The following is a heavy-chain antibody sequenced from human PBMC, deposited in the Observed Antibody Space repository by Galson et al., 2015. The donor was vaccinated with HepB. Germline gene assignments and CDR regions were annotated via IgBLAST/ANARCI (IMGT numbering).Heavy chain of an antibody. Sequence: SLILCCAASGFSCSNYAMTCVRQPPGKGLQWVATSIGHGVTTFDTYSVKGQFTISRDNSKNTLYLEMNNLRADDTAVYFCAKSKDSGWAYNAFDIWGQGTMVTVSS. CDR2: SIGHGVTT. CDR3: AKSKDSGWAYNAFDI. D-gene: IGHD6-19*01. CDR1: GFSCSNYA. J-gene: IGHJ3*02. V-gene: IGHV3-23*01.